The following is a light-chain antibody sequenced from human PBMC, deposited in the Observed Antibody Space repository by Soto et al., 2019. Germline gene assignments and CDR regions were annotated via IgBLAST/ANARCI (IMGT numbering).Light chain of an antibody. CDR2: GAS. CDR1: QSVSSSY. J-gene: IGKJ4*01. V-gene: IGKV3-20*01. Sequence: EIVLTQSPGTLSLSPGERATLSCRASQSVSSSYLAWYQQKPGQAPRLLIYGASIRATGIPDRFSGSGSGTDFTLTISSLEPEDFAVFYCQQYGRPLTFGGGTKVEI. CDR3: QQYGRPLT.